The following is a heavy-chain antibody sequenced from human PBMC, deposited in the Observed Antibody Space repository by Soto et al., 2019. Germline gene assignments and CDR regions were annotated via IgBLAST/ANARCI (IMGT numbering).Heavy chain of an antibody. D-gene: IGHD1-26*01. J-gene: IGHJ1*01. V-gene: IGHV4-39*01. CDR3: ARHPSIVY. Sequence: SETLSLTCSVSNGSISSSGKYWGWIRQLPGMGLEWIGSIFYSGDTYYNPSLKSRVTISVDTSKNQFSLKMTSVTAADTAVYYCARHPSIVYWGQGTLVTVSS. CDR2: IFYSGDT. CDR1: NGSISSSGKY.